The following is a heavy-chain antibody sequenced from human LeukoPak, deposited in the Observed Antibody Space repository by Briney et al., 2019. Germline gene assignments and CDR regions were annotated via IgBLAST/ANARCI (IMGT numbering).Heavy chain of an antibody. J-gene: IGHJ4*02. CDR3: ARIYYYASGSGEY. V-gene: IGHV3-11*04. CDR1: GFTFSDYY. D-gene: IGHD3-10*01. Sequence: GGSLRLSCTTSGFTFSDYYMSWIRQAPGEGLEWISYIGSNGGNIFYADSVKGRFTISRDNAKNSLYLQMDSLTAEDTAMYYCARIYYYASGSGEYWGQGTLVAVSA. CDR2: IGSNGGNI.